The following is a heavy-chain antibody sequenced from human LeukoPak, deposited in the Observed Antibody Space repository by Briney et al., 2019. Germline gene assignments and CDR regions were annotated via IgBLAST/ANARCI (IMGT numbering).Heavy chain of an antibody. J-gene: IGHJ4*02. D-gene: IGHD2-15*01. CDR3: ARDSGGPFDY. CDR1: GFTFSIYA. V-gene: IGHV3-23*01. Sequence: GGSLRLSCAASGFTFSIYAMSWVRQAPGKGLEWVSAISGSGGTAYYADSVKGRFTISRDNSKNTLYLQMNSLRAEDTAVYYCARDSGGPFDYWGQGTLVTVSS. CDR2: ISGSGGTA.